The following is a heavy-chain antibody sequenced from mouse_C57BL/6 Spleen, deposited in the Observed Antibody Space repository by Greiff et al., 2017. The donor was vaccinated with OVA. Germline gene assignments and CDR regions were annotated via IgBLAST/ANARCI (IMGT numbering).Heavy chain of an antibody. V-gene: IGHV1-82*01. CDR2: IYPGDGDT. J-gene: IGHJ4*01. CDR3: AITTEYAMDY. CDR1: GYAFSSSW. Sequence: QVQLKESGPELVKPGASVKISCKASGYAFSSSWMNWVKQRPGKGLEWIGRIYPGDGDTNYNGKFKGKATLTADKSSSTAYMQLSSLTSEDSAVYFCAITTEYAMDYWGQGTSVTVSS. D-gene: IGHD1-2*01.